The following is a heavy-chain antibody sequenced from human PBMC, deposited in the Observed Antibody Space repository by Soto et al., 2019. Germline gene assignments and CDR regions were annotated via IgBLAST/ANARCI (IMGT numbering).Heavy chain of an antibody. CDR1: GYTFTRFG. J-gene: IGHJ4*02. V-gene: IGHV1-18*04. CDR2: ITVDNGHT. D-gene: IGHD1-1*01. CDR3: ARFLQLRPLDY. Sequence: QVQLVQSEGAMKKPGASVKVSCKASGYTFTRFGIGWVRQAPGQGLEYMGWITVDNGHTDYAQKFQGRVTMTVDTSTTTVYMELTNLISDDTAVYYCARFLQLRPLDYWGQGTLVTVSS.